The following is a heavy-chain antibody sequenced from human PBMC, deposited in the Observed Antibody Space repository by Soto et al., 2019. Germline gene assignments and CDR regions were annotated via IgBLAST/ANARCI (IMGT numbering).Heavy chain of an antibody. Sequence: XATLSLTFAVYGGSFSGYYWSWIRQPPGKGLEWIGEINHSGSTNYNPSLKSRVTISVDTSKNQFSLKLSSVTAADTAVYYCARGSTASGTYPFLYYFDYCGQGTLVTVSS. V-gene: IGHV4-34*01. J-gene: IGHJ4*02. CDR3: ARGSTASGTYPFLYYFDY. D-gene: IGHD3-10*01. CDR1: GGSFSGYY. CDR2: INHSGST.